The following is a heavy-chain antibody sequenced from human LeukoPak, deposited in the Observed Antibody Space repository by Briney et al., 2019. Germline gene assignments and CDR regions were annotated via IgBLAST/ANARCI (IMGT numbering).Heavy chain of an antibody. Sequence: GGSLRLSCAASGFTFSSYSMNWVRQAPGKGLEWVSYISSSSSTIYYADSVKGRFTISRDNAKNSLYLQMNSLRAEDTAVYYCARAGYSYGYYYYGMDVWGQGTTVTVSS. CDR1: GFTFSSYS. CDR3: ARAGYSYGYYYYGMDV. V-gene: IGHV3-48*04. CDR2: ISSSSSTI. D-gene: IGHD5-18*01. J-gene: IGHJ6*02.